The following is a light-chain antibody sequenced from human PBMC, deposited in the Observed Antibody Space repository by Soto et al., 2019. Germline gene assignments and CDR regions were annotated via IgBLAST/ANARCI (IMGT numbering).Light chain of an antibody. J-gene: IGLJ1*01. Sequence: QSALTQPASVSGSPGQSITISCTGTVGLVSWYQQHPGKVPKLIIYDDTKRPSGVSSRFSGSKSGNTASLTISGLQTEDEADYYCCSNAAGSTYVFGSGTKVTVL. CDR2: DDT. CDR3: CSNAAGSTYV. V-gene: IGLV2-23*01. CDR1: VGL.